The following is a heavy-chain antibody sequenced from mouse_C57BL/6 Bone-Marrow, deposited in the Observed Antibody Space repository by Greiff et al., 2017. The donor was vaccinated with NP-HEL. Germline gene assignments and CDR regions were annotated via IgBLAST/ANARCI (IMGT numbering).Heavy chain of an antibody. CDR2: ISSGGSYT. V-gene: IGHV5-6*01. Sequence: EVMLVESGGDLVKPGGSLKLSCAASGFTFSSYGMSWVRQTPDKRLEWVATISSGGSYTSYPDSVKGRFTISRDNAKNTLYLQMSILKSEDTAMYYCAWIYYYAYWGQGTLVTVSA. CDR3: AWIYYYAY. J-gene: IGHJ3*01. CDR1: GFTFSSYG. D-gene: IGHD1-1*01.